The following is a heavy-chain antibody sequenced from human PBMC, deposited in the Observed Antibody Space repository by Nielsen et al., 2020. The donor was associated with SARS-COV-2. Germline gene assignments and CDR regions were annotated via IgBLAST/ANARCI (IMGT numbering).Heavy chain of an antibody. Sequence: GESLKISCKGSGYNFTEYWISWVRQMPGKGLEWMGRIDPSESYVDYGPSFEGHVTISTDKSISTAYLQWGSLEASDTAMYYCASLNVRTAMVWGQWTMVTVSS. CDR1: GYNFTEYW. D-gene: IGHD2-8*01. CDR2: IDPSESYV. V-gene: IGHV5-10-1*01. J-gene: IGHJ3*01. CDR3: ASLNVRTAMV.